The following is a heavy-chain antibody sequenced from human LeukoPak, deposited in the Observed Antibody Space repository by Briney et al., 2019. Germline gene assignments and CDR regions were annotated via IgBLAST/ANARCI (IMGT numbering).Heavy chain of an antibody. CDR3: AKEYGYTYGEFDY. J-gene: IGHJ4*02. D-gene: IGHD5-18*01. CDR1: EFTFSSYA. V-gene: IGHV3-23*01. CDR2: ISGSGVST. Sequence: GGSLRLSCAASEFTFSSYAMNWVRQAPGKGLEWVSAISGSGVSTYYADSVKGRFTISRDNSKNTLYLQMNSLRAEDTAVYYCAKEYGYTYGEFDYWGQGTLVTVSS.